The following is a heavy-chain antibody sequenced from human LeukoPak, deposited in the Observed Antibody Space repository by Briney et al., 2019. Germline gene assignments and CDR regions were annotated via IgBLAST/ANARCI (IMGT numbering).Heavy chain of an antibody. CDR2: ISSSSSYI. Sequence: GGSLRLSCAASGFTFSIYSMNWVRQAPGKGLEWVSYISSSSSYIYYADSVKGLFTISRDNAKNSLYLKMNSLRAEDTAVYYCEKGPGSSGWPYFFDYWGQGTLVTVSS. V-gene: IGHV3-21*01. D-gene: IGHD6-19*01. CDR1: GFTFSIYS. J-gene: IGHJ4*02. CDR3: EKGPGSSGWPYFFDY.